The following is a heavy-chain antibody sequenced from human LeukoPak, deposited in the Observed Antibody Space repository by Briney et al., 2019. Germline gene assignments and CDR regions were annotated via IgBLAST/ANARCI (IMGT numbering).Heavy chain of an antibody. D-gene: IGHD5-18*01. CDR1: EFTFGTFW. CDR3: AKDIAQGYTFGSIEQDY. Sequence: GGSLRLSCAASEFTFGTFWMSWVRQAPGKGLEWVANIEQDGSEKYYVDSVKGRFTISRDNAKNSLYLQMNSLRAEDTAVYYCAKDIAQGYTFGSIEQDYWGQGTLVTVSS. CDR2: IEQDGSEK. V-gene: IGHV3-7*03. J-gene: IGHJ4*02.